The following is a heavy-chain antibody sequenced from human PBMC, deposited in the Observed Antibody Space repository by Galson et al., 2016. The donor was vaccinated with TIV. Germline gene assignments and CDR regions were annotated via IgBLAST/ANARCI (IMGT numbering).Heavy chain of an antibody. CDR2: FDPEQHKK. D-gene: IGHD2/OR15-2a*01. CDR1: GDSLSDLS. J-gene: IGHJ4*02. CDR3: ATGAWFPGLSLDN. Sequence: SVKVSCKVSGDSLSDLSMHWVRQAPGKGLEWMAGFDPEQHKKIYAQKFQGRVTMTEDTSTDTAFMELSSLRFEDTAVYYCATGAWFPGLSLDNWGQGTRVTVSS. V-gene: IGHV1-24*01.